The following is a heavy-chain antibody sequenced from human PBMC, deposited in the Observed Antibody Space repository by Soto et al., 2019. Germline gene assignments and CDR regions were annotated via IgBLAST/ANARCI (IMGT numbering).Heavy chain of an antibody. Sequence: GGSLRLSCAASGFTFSNAWMSWVRQAPGKGLEWVGRIKSKTDGGTTDYGAPVKGRFTISRDDSKNTLYLQMNSLKTEDTAVYYCTTGWVGAVAGTAYYYMDVWGKGTTVTVSS. CDR3: TTGWVGAVAGTAYYYMDV. CDR1: GFTFSNAW. J-gene: IGHJ6*03. D-gene: IGHD6-19*01. V-gene: IGHV3-15*01. CDR2: IKSKTDGGTT.